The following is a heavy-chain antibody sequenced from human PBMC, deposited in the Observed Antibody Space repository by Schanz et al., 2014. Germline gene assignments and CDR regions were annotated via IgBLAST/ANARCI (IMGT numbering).Heavy chain of an antibody. Sequence: EVQLVESGGGLVQPGGSLRLSCSASGFTFSIYAMHWVRQAPGKGLEWVSAILGLASTTYYADSVKGRFTISRDNSKNTLYLQMNSLRAEDTAIYYCAKDAPYPFDLWGRGTLITVSS. CDR2: ILGLASTT. J-gene: IGHJ2*01. CDR1: GFTFSIYA. CDR3: AKDAPYPFDL. V-gene: IGHV3-23*04.